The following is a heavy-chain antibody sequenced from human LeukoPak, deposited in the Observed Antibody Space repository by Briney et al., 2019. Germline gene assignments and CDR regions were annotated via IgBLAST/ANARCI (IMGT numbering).Heavy chain of an antibody. D-gene: IGHD3-10*01. CDR2: ISSSSSYI. CDR1: GFTFSSYS. J-gene: IGHJ6*03. CDR3: ARSFRGAVATIRGYYYYYYYMDV. V-gene: IGHV3-21*01. Sequence: GGSLRLSCAASGFTFSSYSMNWVRQAPGKGLEWVSFISSSSSYIYYADSVKGRFTISRDNAKNSLYLQMNSLRAEDTAVYYCARSFRGAVATIRGYYYYYYYMDVWGKGTTVTVSS.